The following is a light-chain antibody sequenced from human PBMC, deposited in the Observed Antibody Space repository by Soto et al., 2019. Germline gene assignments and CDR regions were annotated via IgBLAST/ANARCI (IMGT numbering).Light chain of an antibody. V-gene: IGLV3-21*02. CDR3: HVWDSGSAHHF. CDR2: ANS. Sequence: SYELTQPPSVSVAPGQTARITCGGSNIGSKSVHWYQQKPGQAPMMVVCANSDRPSGIPERFSGSNSANTATLTISRVEAGDEADYYCHVWDSGSAHHFFGTGTKLTVL. CDR1: NIGSKS. J-gene: IGLJ1*01.